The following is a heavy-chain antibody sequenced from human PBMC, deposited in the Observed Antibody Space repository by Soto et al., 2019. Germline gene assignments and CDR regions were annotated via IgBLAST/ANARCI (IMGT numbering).Heavy chain of an antibody. Sequence: GGSLRLSCAASGFTFSIYAMTWVRQSPGKGLEWVSSMSRTGDNTYYADSVKGRFTISRDNSRNTLYLQMNSLRAEDTAVYYCAKETQWELLEDYYGMDVWGQGTTVTVSS. CDR2: MSRTGDNT. V-gene: IGHV3-23*01. CDR1: GFTFSIYA. J-gene: IGHJ6*02. D-gene: IGHD1-26*01. CDR3: AKETQWELLEDYYGMDV.